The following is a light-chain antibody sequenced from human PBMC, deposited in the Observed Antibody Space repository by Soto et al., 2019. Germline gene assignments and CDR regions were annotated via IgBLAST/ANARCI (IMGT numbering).Light chain of an antibody. CDR2: GTS. V-gene: IGKV3-20*01. Sequence: EIVLTQSPGTLSLSPGERAALSCRASQSISRSYLAWYQQKRGQAPRLLIYGTSNRATGIPDRFSGSGSGTDFTLTISRLEPEDFAVYFCQQYGSPPYTFGQGTKLEI. J-gene: IGKJ2*01. CDR3: QQYGSPPYT. CDR1: QSISRSY.